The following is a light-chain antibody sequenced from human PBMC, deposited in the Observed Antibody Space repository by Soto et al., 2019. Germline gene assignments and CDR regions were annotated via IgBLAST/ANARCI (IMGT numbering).Light chain of an antibody. J-gene: IGKJ4*01. CDR1: QSVAGSS. CDR2: AAS. CDR3: QQYNHWPLT. V-gene: IGKV3-15*01. Sequence: EIVLTQSPGTLSLSPGERATLSCRASQSVAGSSLAWYQQKPGQAPRLLIYAASTRATGVPGRFSGSGSGTEFTLTISSLQSEDFAVYYCQQYNHWPLTFGGGTKVDI.